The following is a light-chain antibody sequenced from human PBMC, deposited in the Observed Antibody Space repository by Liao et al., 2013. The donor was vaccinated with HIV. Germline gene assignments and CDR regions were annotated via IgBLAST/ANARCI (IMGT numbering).Light chain of an antibody. CDR3: QAWDSSADVV. V-gene: IGLV3-21*01. J-gene: IGLJ2*01. Sequence: SYVLTQPPSVSVAPGKTARITCGGYNLGTKSVHWYQQKPGQAPVLVISYDSDRPSGIPERFSGSNSGNTATLTISETQPMDEADYFCQAWDSSADVVFGGGTKLTVL. CDR1: NLGTKS. CDR2: YDS.